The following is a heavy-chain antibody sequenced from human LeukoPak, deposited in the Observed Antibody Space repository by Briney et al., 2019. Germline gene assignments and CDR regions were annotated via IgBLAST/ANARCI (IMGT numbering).Heavy chain of an antibody. D-gene: IGHD2-2*01. J-gene: IGHJ4*02. V-gene: IGHV3-7*01. CDR3: ARGRRDTQYQVFDY. Sequence: GGSLRLSCEASGFSFSNYWMNWVRQAPGKGLEWVANIKEDGSEKYYVDSVKGRFTISRDNAKNSLYLQMSSLRDEDTAVYYCARGRRDTQYQVFDYWGQGTLVTVSS. CDR2: IKEDGSEK. CDR1: GFSFSNYW.